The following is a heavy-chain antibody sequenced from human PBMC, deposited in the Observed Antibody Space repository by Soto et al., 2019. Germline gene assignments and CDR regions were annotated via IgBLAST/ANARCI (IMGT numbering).Heavy chain of an antibody. CDR3: ARVEGSSEDLSDYYYYGMDV. V-gene: IGHV1-69*13. CDR1: GGTFSSYA. D-gene: IGHD6-25*01. CDR2: IIPIFGTA. J-gene: IGHJ6*02. Sequence: GASVKVSCKASGGTFSSYAISWVRQAPGQGLGWMGGIIPIFGTANYAQKFQGRVTITADESTSTAYMELSSLRSEDTAVYYCARVEGSSEDLSDYYYYGMDVWGQGTTVTVSS.